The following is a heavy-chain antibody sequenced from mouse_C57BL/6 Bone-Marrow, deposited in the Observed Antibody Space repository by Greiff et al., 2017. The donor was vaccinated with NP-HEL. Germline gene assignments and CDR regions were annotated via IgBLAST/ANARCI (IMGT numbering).Heavy chain of an antibody. V-gene: IGHV14-4*01. CDR1: GFNIKDDY. J-gene: IGHJ1*03. D-gene: IGHD2-1*01. CDR3: TTRMVTTYFDV. Sequence: VQLKESGAELVRPGASVKLSCTASGFNIKDDYMHWVKQRPEQGLEWIGWIDPENGDTEYASKFQGKATITADTSSNTAYLQLSSLTSEDTAVYDCTTRMVTTYFDVWGTGTTVTVSS. CDR2: IDPENGDT.